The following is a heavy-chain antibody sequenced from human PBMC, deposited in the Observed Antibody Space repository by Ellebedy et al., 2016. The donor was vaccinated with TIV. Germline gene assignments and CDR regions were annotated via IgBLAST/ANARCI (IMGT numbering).Heavy chain of an antibody. J-gene: IGHJ3*01. CDR1: GFTFKVYA. V-gene: IGHV3-23*01. CDR2: VSGKGTSG. D-gene: IGHD6-13*01. CDR3: VKDRVVTPALQKYCSSTYGCVKDAFDV. Sequence: GGSLRLSXAGSGFTFKVYAMSWVRQAPGKGLEWVSSVSGKGTSGYYADSVKGRFTISRDNSHNILYLQMDSLRAEDTATYYCVKDRVVTPALQKYCSSTYGCVKDAFDVWGQGTKVTVSS.